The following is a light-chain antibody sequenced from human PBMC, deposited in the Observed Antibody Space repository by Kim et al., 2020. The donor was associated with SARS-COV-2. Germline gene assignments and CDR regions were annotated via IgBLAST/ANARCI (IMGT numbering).Light chain of an antibody. CDR2: GAS. Sequence: EIVMTQSPATLSVSPGERATLSCRASQSVSSNLAWYQQKPGQAPRLLIYGASTRATGIPARFSGSGSGTEFTLTISSLQSEDFAVYYCQQYNNWPPDPWTFGQGTKVDIK. J-gene: IGKJ1*01. CDR1: QSVSSN. CDR3: QQYNNWPPDPWT. V-gene: IGKV3-15*01.